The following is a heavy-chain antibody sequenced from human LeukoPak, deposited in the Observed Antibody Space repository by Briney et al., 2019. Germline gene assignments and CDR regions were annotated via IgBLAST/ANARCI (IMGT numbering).Heavy chain of an antibody. J-gene: IGHJ6*02. Sequence: SVKVSCKASGGTFSSYAISWVRQAPGQGLEWMGGIIPIFGTANYAQKFQGRVTITADESTSTAYMELSSLRSEDTAVYYCARDTRITFYGMDVWGQGTTVTVSS. V-gene: IGHV1-69*01. CDR3: ARDTRITFYGMDV. CDR2: IIPIFGTA. D-gene: IGHD3-10*01. CDR1: GGTFSSYA.